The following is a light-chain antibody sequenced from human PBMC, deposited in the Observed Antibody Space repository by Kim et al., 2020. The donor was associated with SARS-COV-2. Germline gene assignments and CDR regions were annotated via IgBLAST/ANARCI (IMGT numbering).Light chain of an antibody. CDR2: AAS. V-gene: IGKV3-15*01. J-gene: IGKJ2*01. CDR3: QHSNNWPYT. Sequence: EIVMTQSPATLSVSPGEGVTLSCRASQSVGSNLAWYQQKPGQAPRLLIYAASTRATGIPATFSASGSGTEFTLTISSLQSEDFAVYYCQHSNNWPYTFGQGTSWRS. CDR1: QSVGSN.